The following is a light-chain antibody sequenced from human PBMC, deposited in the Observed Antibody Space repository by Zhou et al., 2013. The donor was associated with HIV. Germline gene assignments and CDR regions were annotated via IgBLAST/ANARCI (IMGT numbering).Light chain of an antibody. Sequence: DIQMTQSPSTLSASVGDRVTITCRASQSISSWLAWYQQKPGKAPKLLIYKASSLESGVPSRFSGSGSGTEFTLTISSLQPDDFATYYCQQCNSYSSFTFGPGTKVDIK. J-gene: IGKJ3*01. V-gene: IGKV1-5*03. CDR1: QSISSW. CDR3: QQCNSYSSFT. CDR2: KAS.